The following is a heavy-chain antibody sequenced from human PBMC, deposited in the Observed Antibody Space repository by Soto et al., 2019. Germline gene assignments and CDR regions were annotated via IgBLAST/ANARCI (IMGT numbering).Heavy chain of an antibody. CDR2: IVVGSGNT. CDR3: AADRAYDSSGYSETPFDY. J-gene: IGHJ4*02. CDR1: GFTFTSSA. V-gene: IGHV1-58*01. Sequence: QMQLVQSGPEVKKPGTSVKVSCKASGFTFTSSAVQWVRQARGQRLEWIGWIVVGSGNTNYAQKFQERVTITRDMSTRTAYMELSSLRSEDTAVYYCAADRAYDSSGYSETPFDYWGQGTLVTVSS. D-gene: IGHD3-22*01.